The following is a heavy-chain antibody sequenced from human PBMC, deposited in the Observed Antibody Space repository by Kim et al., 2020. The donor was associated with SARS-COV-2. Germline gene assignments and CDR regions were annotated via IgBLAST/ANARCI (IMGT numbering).Heavy chain of an antibody. CDR3: ARAPRLTGYVN. CDR2: INPNSGDT. V-gene: IGHV1-2*02. Sequence: ASVKVSCKASGYTFTGNYMHWVRQAPGQGLEWMGWINPNSGDTNYAQKFQGRVTVTSDTSTSTAYMELSRLRSDDTAVYYCARAPRLTGYVNWGQGTLVTVSS. CDR1: GYTFTGNY. D-gene: IGHD3-9*01. J-gene: IGHJ4*02.